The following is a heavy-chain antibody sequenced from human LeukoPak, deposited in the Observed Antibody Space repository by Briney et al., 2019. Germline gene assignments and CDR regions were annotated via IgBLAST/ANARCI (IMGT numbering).Heavy chain of an antibody. Sequence: GGSLRLSCAASGFTFSSYSMNWVRQAPGKGLEWVSYISISSSTIYYADSVRGRFTISRDNAKNSLYLQMNSLRDEDTAVHYCARDPNYYDSSGYYDYWGQGTLVTVSS. D-gene: IGHD3-22*01. CDR1: GFTFSSYS. CDR3: ARDPNYYDSSGYYDY. CDR2: ISISSSTI. V-gene: IGHV3-48*02. J-gene: IGHJ4*02.